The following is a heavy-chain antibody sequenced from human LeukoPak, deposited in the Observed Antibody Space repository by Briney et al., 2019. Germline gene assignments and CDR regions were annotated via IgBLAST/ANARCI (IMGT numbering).Heavy chain of an antibody. J-gene: IGHJ4*02. CDR3: ARRQANLYYFDS. Sequence: GESLKISCKGSGYSFTSYWIAWVRQTPGKGLEWMGIIYPGDSDTRYRPSFQGQVTISADKSINTAYLQWSSLKASDTAMYYCARRQANLYYFDSWGQGTLVTVSS. CDR1: GYSFTSYW. D-gene: IGHD1-26*01. V-gene: IGHV5-51*01. CDR2: IYPGDSDT.